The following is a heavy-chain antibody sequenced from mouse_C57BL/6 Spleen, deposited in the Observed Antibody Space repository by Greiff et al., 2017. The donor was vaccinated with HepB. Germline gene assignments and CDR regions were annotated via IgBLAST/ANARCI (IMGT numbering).Heavy chain of an antibody. CDR3: ARGDYYSNTYAMDY. D-gene: IGHD2-5*01. CDR2: INPNNGGT. J-gene: IGHJ4*01. Sequence: VQLKQSGPELVKPGASVKISCKASGYTFTDYYMNWVKQSHGKSLEWIGDINPNNGGTSYNQKFKGKATLTVDKSSSTAYMELRSLTSEDSAVYYCARGDYYSNTYAMDYWGQGTSVTVSS. CDR1: GYTFTDYY. V-gene: IGHV1-26*01.